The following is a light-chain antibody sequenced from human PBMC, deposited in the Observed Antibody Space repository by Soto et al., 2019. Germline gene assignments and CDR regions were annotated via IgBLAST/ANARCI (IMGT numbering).Light chain of an antibody. CDR1: SSDVGGYNY. CDR2: DVT. V-gene: IGLV2-14*01. CDR3: SSYTSSSTPYV. J-gene: IGLJ1*01. Sequence: QSVLTQPASVSGAHGQSITISCTGTSSDVGGYNYVSWYQQHPVKAPKLMIYDVTNRPSGVSDRFSGSKSGNTSSLTISGLQAEDEADYYCSSYTSSSTPYVFGTGT.